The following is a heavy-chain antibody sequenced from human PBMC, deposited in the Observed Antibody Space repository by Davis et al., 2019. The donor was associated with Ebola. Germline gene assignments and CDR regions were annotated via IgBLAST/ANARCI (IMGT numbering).Heavy chain of an antibody. CDR2: ISGSGGTT. D-gene: IGHD3-10*01. V-gene: IGHV3-23*01. CDR3: ARDREEFLSHEY. Sequence: PGGSLRLSCAASGFTFNNYAMGWVRQAPGKGLEWVSVISGSGGTTYYADSVKGRFTISRDNAKNSLYLQMNSLRAEDTAVYYCARDREEFLSHEYWGQGTLVTVSS. CDR1: GFTFNNYA. J-gene: IGHJ4*02.